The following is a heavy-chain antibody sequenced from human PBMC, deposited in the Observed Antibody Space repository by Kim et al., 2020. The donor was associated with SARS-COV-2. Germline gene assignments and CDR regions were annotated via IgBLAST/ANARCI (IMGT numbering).Heavy chain of an antibody. J-gene: IGHJ5*01. Sequence: GGSLRLSCAASGFTFASYAMTWVRQAPGKGLEWVSSSSSGGSSFYADASESGRTTITNDNNKNPLLLKMSSRSAEDAVVYYGAKIRITKFD. V-gene: IGHV3-21*04. CDR3: AKIRITKFD. D-gene: IGHD3-10*01. CDR2: SSSGGSSF. CDR1: GFTFASYA.